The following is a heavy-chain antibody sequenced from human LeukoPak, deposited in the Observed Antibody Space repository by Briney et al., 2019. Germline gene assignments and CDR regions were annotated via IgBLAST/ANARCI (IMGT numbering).Heavy chain of an antibody. V-gene: IGHV1-2*06. CDR2: INPNSGGT. D-gene: IGHD2-15*01. CDR1: GYTFTGYY. CDR3: ARDSRSRYCSGVGTY. J-gene: IGHJ4*02. Sequence: ASVKVSCKASGYTFTGYYMHWVRQAPGQGLEWMGRINPNSGGTNYAQKFQGRVTMTRDTSISTAYMELSRLRSDHTAVYYCARDSRSRYCSGVGTYWGQGTLVTVSS.